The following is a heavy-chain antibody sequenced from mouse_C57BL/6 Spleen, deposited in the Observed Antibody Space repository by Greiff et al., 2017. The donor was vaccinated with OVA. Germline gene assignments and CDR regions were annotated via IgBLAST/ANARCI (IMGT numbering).Heavy chain of an antibody. Sequence: VQLQQPGAELVKPGASVKLSCKASGYTFTSYWMHWVKQRPGQGLEWIGMIHPNSGSTNYNEKFKSKATLTVDKSSSTAYMQLSSLTSEDSAVYYCAPITTVVATGYFDVWGTGTTVTVSS. CDR2: IHPNSGST. D-gene: IGHD1-1*01. CDR3: APITTVVATGYFDV. V-gene: IGHV1-64*01. CDR1: GYTFTSYW. J-gene: IGHJ1*03.